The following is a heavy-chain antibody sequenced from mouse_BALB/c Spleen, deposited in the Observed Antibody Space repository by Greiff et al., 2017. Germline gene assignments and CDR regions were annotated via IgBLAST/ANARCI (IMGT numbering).Heavy chain of an antibody. CDR1: GFTFSSYG. D-gene: IGHD2-2*01. V-gene: IGHV5-6-3*01. CDR3: ARGVAYYGSLSY. J-gene: IGHJ3*01. Sequence: EVKLMESGGGLVQPGGSLKLSCAASGFTFSSYGMSWVRQTPDKRLELVATINSNGGSTYYPDSVKGRFTISRDNAKNTLYLQMSSLKSEDTAMYYCARGVAYYGSLSYWGQGTLVTVSA. CDR2: INSNGGST.